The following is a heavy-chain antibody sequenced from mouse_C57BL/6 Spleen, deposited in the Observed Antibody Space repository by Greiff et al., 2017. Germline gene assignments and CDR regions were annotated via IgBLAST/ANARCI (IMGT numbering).Heavy chain of an antibody. J-gene: IGHJ2*01. CDR2: IYPGDGDT. D-gene: IGHD1-1*01. CDR1: GYAFSSYW. V-gene: IGHV1-80*01. CDR3: ARGPDYYGSTLDY. Sequence: VLLLQSGAELVKPGASVKISCKASGYAFSSYWMHWVKQRPGKGLEWIGQIYPGDGDTNYNGKFKGKATLTADKSASTAYMQLSSLTSEESSVYFCARGPDYYGSTLDYWGQGTTLTVSS.